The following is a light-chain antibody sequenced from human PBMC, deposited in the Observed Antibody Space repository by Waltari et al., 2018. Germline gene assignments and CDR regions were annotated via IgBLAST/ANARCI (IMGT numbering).Light chain of an antibody. J-gene: IGKJ1*01. CDR3: HQYGPSLWT. Sequence: EIVLTQSPGTLSLTPGDRVTVSCRASQSIHSAYLAWYQHKPGQAPRLLTFGTSTRAAGIPDRFSGSGSGTDFTLTLSRLEPEDFAVYFCHQYGPSLWTFGQGTKVEI. CDR2: GTS. CDR1: QSIHSAY. V-gene: IGKV3-20*01.